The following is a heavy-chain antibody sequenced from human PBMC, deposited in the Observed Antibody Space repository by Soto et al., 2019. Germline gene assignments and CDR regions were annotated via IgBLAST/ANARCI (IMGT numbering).Heavy chain of an antibody. CDR2: IYYTGST. CDR3: ARDVLVTAIRPGAFDV. J-gene: IGHJ3*01. Sequence: QVQLQESGPGLVKPSETLSLICTVSGGSVSSGGHYWTWFRQHPAKGLEWIGNIYYTGSTYYNPSLRGRVTISVDTSKNQGSLQLSSVTAADTAVYYCARDVLVTAIRPGAFDVWGQGTMVTVSS. CDR1: GGSVSSGGHY. V-gene: IGHV4-31*03. D-gene: IGHD2-21*02.